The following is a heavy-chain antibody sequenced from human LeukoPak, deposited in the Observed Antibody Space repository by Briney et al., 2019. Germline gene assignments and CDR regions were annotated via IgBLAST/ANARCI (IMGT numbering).Heavy chain of an antibody. CDR2: IGSSSSYT. D-gene: IGHD2-2*01. J-gene: IGHJ4*02. CDR1: GFTFSTYS. Sequence: GGSLRLSCAASGFTFSTYSMNWVRQAPGKGLEWVSVIGSSSSYTYYADSVKGRFAISRDNAKNSLYLQMNSLRAEDTAMYYCARDGVHCSSTSCYFDYWGQGTLVTVSS. V-gene: IGHV3-21*01. CDR3: ARDGVHCSSTSCYFDY.